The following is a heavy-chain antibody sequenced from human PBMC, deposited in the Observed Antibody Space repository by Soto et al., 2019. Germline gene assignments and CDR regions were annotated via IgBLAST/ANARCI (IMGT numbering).Heavy chain of an antibody. Sequence: GGSLRLSCAASGFTFDDYAMHWVRQAPGKGLEWVSGISWNSGSIGYADSVKGRFTISRDNAKNSLYLQMNSLRAEDTALYYCAKSRRGSWYGYFDYWGQGTLVTVSS. CDR1: GFTFDDYA. D-gene: IGHD6-13*01. CDR3: AKSRRGSWYGYFDY. J-gene: IGHJ4*02. V-gene: IGHV3-9*01. CDR2: ISWNSGSI.